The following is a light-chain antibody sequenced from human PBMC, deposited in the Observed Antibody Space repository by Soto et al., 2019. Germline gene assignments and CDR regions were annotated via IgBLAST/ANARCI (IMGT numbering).Light chain of an antibody. J-gene: IGKJ1*01. Sequence: DIQMTQSPSTLSGSVGARVTITCRASQTISSWLAWYQQKPGKAPKLLIYDASTLESGVPSRFRGSGSGTEFTLTISSLQPDDFATYYCQQYKTYSWTFGQGTKV. V-gene: IGKV1-5*01. CDR3: QQYKTYSWT. CDR2: DAS. CDR1: QTISSW.